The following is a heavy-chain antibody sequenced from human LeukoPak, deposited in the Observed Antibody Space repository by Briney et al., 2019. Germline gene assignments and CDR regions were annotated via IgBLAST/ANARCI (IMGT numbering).Heavy chain of an antibody. CDR1: GFTVSSSF. J-gene: IGHJ4*02. Sequence: GGSLRLSCVGSGFTVSSSFMSWVRQAPGKGLEWVSNLYNDAFDSATHYADSVKGRFTISRDTAKKSLYLQMNSLSAEDTAVYYCARDAVSSGYPYYFDYWGQGALVIVSS. D-gene: IGHD6-19*01. CDR3: ARDAVSSGYPYYFDY. V-gene: IGHV3-53*01. CDR2: LYNDAFDSAT.